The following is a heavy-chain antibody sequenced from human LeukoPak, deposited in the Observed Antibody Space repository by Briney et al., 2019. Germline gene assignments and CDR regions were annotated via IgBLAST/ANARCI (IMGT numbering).Heavy chain of an antibody. CDR2: TSDRGDYT. J-gene: IGHJ4*02. CDR3: AKDHYWSIDY. Sequence: GGSLRLSCAASGFTFTSYSMSWVRQAPGKGLEWVSGTSDRGDYTYYADSVKGRFTISRDIAKNTLYLQMNSLRAEDTGVYYCAKDHYWSIDYWGRGTLVTVSS. V-gene: IGHV3-23*01. CDR1: GFTFTSYS. D-gene: IGHD3-3*01.